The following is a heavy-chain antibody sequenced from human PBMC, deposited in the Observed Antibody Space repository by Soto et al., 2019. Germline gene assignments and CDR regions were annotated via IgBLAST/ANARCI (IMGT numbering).Heavy chain of an antibody. D-gene: IGHD7-27*01. V-gene: IGHV5-10-1*01. CDR3: ARDPKTSGGQHWAFNYFDS. CDR1: GYSFTSYW. CDR2: IDPSDSYT. Sequence: GESLKISCKGSGYSFTSYWISWVRQMPGKGLEWMGRIDPSDSYTNYSPSFQGHVTISADKSISTAYLQWSSLKASDTAMYYCARDPKTSGGQHWAFNYFDSWGQGTLVTVSS. J-gene: IGHJ4*02.